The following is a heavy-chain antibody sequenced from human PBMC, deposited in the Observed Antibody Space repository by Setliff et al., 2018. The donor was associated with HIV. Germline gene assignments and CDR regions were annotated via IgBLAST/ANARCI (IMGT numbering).Heavy chain of an antibody. V-gene: IGHV1-2*02. Sequence: ASVKVSCKASGYTLKSFGITWVRQAPGQGLEWMGWINPNSGGRKYAQKFHGRVTMTRDTSISTTYMELSSLRSDDTAVYYCARGFGEVDWFDPWGQGTLVTVSS. D-gene: IGHD3-10*01. CDR3: ARGFGEVDWFDP. CDR1: GYTLKSFG. CDR2: INPNSGGR. J-gene: IGHJ5*02.